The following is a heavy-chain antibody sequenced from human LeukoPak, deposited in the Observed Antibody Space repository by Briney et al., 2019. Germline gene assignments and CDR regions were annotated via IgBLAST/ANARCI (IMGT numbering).Heavy chain of an antibody. Sequence: ASVRVSCKASGYTFTNYGISWVRQAPGQGLEWMGWISAYNGNTNYAQKLQGRVTMTTDTSTSTAYMELRSLRSDDTAVYYCATDNGSWRRVEYWGQGTLVTVSS. D-gene: IGHD1-26*01. CDR2: ISAYNGNT. CDR1: GYTFTNYG. J-gene: IGHJ4*02. CDR3: ATDNGSWRRVEY. V-gene: IGHV1-18*01.